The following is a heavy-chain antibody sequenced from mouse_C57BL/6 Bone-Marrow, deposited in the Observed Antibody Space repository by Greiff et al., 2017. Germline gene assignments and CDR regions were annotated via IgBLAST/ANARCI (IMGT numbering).Heavy chain of an antibody. CDR1: GYSITSGYY. J-gene: IGHJ2*01. CDR2: ISYDGSN. CDR3: ARAGPHYYGSLDY. D-gene: IGHD1-1*01. Sequence: EVQLQQSGPGLVKPSQSLSLTCSVTGYSITSGYYWNWIRQFPGNKLEWMGYISYDGSNNYNPSLKNRISITRDTSKNQFFLKLNSVTTEDTAAYYCARAGPHYYGSLDYWGQGTTLTVSA. V-gene: IGHV3-6*01.